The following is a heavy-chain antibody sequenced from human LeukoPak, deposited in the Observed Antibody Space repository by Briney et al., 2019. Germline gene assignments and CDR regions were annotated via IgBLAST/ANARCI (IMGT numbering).Heavy chain of an antibody. CDR3: ARVYHVLRYFDWLPDGGNYFAY. CDR1: GGSISSSSYY. Sequence: PSETLSLTCTVSGGSISSSSYYWGWIRQPPGKGLEWIGSIDYSGSTYYNPSLKSRVTISVDTSKNQFSLKLSSVTAADTAVYYCARVYHVLRYFDWLPDGGNYFAYWGQGTLVTVSS. V-gene: IGHV4-39*07. J-gene: IGHJ4*02. D-gene: IGHD3-9*01. CDR2: IDYSGST.